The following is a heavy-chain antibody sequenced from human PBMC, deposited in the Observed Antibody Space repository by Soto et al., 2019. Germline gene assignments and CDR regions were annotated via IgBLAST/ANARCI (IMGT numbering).Heavy chain of an antibody. CDR2: IYPGDSDT. Sequence: GESLKISCKGSGYSFTSYWIGWVRQMPGKGLEWMGIIYPGDSDTRYSPSFQGQVTISADKSISTAYLQWSSLKASDTAMYYCARQVGVVVPAAMGYDAFDIWGQGTMVTVSS. CDR1: GYSFTSYW. CDR3: ARQVGVVVPAAMGYDAFDI. V-gene: IGHV5-51*01. J-gene: IGHJ3*02. D-gene: IGHD2-2*01.